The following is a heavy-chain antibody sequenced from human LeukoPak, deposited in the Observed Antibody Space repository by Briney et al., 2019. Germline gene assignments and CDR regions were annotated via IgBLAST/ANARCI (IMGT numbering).Heavy chain of an antibody. CDR1: GFMFSRYS. CDR3: ANGKYYSG. D-gene: IGHD3-10*01. J-gene: IGHJ4*02. V-gene: IGHV3-48*01. Sequence: GGSLRLSCAGSGFMFSRYSMTWVRQAPGKGLEWISYISSISRTTHYADSVQGRFTLSRDNGKNSLYLQMNSLRAEDTAIYYCANGKYYSGWGQGTLVIVSS. CDR2: ISSISRTT.